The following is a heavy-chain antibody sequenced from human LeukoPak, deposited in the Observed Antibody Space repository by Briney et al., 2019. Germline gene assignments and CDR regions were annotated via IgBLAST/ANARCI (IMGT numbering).Heavy chain of an antibody. Sequence: GGSLRLSCAASGFIFSSYSMSWVRQAPGKGLEWVSVIYSGGSTYYADSVKGRFTISRDNSENTLYLQMNSLRAEDTAVYYCARMGSSGPIDYWGQGTLVTVSS. J-gene: IGHJ4*02. CDR2: IYSGGST. V-gene: IGHV3-53*01. CDR3: ARMGSSGPIDY. CDR1: GFIFSSYS. D-gene: IGHD6-19*01.